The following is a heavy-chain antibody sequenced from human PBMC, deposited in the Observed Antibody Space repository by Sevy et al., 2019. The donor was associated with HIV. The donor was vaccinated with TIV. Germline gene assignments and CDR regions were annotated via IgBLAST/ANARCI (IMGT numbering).Heavy chain of an antibody. Sequence: GGSLRLSYAASGFTFSDYRMLWVRQAPGKGLEWVAVISYDGRNNKYNADSVKGRFTISRDNSKNTVYLQMNSLRAEDTAIYYCARDRGEILSSAFDYWGQGTLVTVSS. CDR1: GFTFSDYR. CDR3: ARDRGEILSSAFDY. CDR2: ISYDGRNNK. D-gene: IGHD3-16*01. J-gene: IGHJ4*02. V-gene: IGHV3-30*04.